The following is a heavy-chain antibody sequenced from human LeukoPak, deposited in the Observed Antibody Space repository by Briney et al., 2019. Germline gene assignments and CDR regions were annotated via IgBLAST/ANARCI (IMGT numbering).Heavy chain of an antibody. CDR1: GGTFSSYA. J-gene: IGHJ3*02. D-gene: IGHD3-22*01. CDR3: ARDGLNYYDSSGYYEAFDI. CDR2: IIPTFGTA. V-gene: IGHV1-69*05. Sequence: SVKVSCKASGGTFSSYAISWVRQAPGQGLEWMGGIIPTFGTANYAQKFQGRVTITTDESTSTAYMELSSLRSEDTAVYYCARDGLNYYDSSGYYEAFDIWGQGTMVTVSS.